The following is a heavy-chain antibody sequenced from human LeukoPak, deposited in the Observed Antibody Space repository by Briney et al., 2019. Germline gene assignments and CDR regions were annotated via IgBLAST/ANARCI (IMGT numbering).Heavy chain of an antibody. D-gene: IGHD3-9*01. CDR2: IYTSGST. CDR3: ARERMNYDSLTGYFPDY. CDR1: GGSISSYY. V-gene: IGHV4-4*07. J-gene: IGHJ4*02. Sequence: PSETLSLTCTVSGGSISSYYWSWIRQPAGKGLEWIGRIYTSGSTNYNPSLKSRVTMSVDTSKNQFSLKLSSVTSADTAVYYCARERMNYDSLTGYFPDYWGQGTLVSVSS.